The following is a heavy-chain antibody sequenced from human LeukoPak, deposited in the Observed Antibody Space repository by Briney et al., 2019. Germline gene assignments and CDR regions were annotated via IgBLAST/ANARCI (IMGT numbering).Heavy chain of an antibody. D-gene: IGHD3-16*01. Sequence: PGGSLRLSCAASGFTFSSFWMSWVRQAPGKGLEWVANIKQDGSEKYYVDSVKGRFTISRDNAKNAVYLQMNSLRAEDTAVYYCARGDDYGMDVWGQGTTVTVSS. CDR2: IKQDGSEK. V-gene: IGHV3-7*04. CDR3: ARGDDYGMDV. CDR1: GFTFSSFW. J-gene: IGHJ6*02.